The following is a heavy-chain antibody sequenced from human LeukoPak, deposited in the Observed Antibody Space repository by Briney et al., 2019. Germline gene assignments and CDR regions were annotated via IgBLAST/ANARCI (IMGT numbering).Heavy chain of an antibody. CDR3: ARDLSGVGSFDY. D-gene: IGHD1-26*01. CDR1: GFTFSSYE. CDR2: IYSGGST. J-gene: IGHJ4*02. V-gene: IGHV3-53*01. Sequence: HPGGSLRLSCAASGFTFSSYEMNWVRQAPGKGLEWVSVIYSGGSTYYADSVKGRFTISRDNSKNTLYLQMNSLRAEDTAVYYCARDLSGVGSFDYWGQGTLVTVSS.